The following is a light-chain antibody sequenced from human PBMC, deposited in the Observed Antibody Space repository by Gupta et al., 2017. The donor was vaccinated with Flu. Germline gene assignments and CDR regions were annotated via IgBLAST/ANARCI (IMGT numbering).Light chain of an antibody. CDR3: QVWDSASDHRV. CDR2: DDA. V-gene: IGLV3-21*02. CDR1: SIGGKT. Sequence: SYVLTQPPSVSVAPGQTARSTCGGDSIGGKTVHWYQQQAGQAPVLLIYDDAVRPSGIPERFSGSNPGSTASLTISGVEVGDEADDYCQVWDSASDHRVFGGGTRLTVL. J-gene: IGLJ3*02.